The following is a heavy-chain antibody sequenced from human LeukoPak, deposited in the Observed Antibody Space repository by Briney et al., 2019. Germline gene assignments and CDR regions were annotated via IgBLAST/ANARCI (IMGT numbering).Heavy chain of an antibody. V-gene: IGHV5-51*01. CDR2: IYPGDSDT. CDR3: ARREPGIIAFDI. Sequence: IXXKXSXYSFXXXWIGXXRXXPXXXXXXXGIIYPGDSDTRYSPSFQGQVTISADKSISTAYLQWSSLKASDTAMYYCARREPGIIAFDIWGQGTMVTVSS. CDR1: XYSFXXXW. D-gene: IGHD1-14*01. J-gene: IGHJ3*02.